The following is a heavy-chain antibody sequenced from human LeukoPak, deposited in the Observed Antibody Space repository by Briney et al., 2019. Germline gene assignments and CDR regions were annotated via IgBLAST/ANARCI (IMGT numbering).Heavy chain of an antibody. Sequence: GGSLRLSCAASGFTFSSYAMYWVRQAPGKGLEWVAVISYDGSNKYYADSVKGRFTISRDNSKNTLYLQMNSLRAEDTAVYYCARDARVVVAHYYMDVWGKGTTVTVSS. CDR1: GFTFSSYA. V-gene: IGHV3-30*04. CDR2: ISYDGSNK. CDR3: ARDARVVVAHYYMDV. D-gene: IGHD2-15*01. J-gene: IGHJ6*03.